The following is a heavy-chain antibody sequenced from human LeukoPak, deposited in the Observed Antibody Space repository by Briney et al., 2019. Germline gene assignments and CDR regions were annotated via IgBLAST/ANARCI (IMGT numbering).Heavy chain of an antibody. CDR3: ARHGGRLRLGELSSPDY. V-gene: IGHV4-38-2*01. CDR1: GYSISSGYY. Sequence: PSETLSLTCAVSGYSISSGYYWGWIRQPPGKGLEWIGSIYHSGSTFYNPSLKSRVTISADTSKNQFSLKLSSVTAADTAVYYCARHGGRLRLGELSSPDYWGQGTLVTVSS. CDR2: IYHSGST. D-gene: IGHD3-16*02. J-gene: IGHJ4*02.